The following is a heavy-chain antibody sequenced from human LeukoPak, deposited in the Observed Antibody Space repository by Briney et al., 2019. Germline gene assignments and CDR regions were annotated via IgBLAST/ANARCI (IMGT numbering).Heavy chain of an antibody. CDR2: IIPTLGIE. V-gene: IGHV1-69*04. D-gene: IGHD2-21*01. Sequence: SVKVSCKASGGIFSNDAISRLRQAPGQGGDWLGRIIPTLGIEKYAQKFQGRVTITADSSTSTAYMELRSLRSEDRAVYYCARDSHYSAAPSDYWGQGTLVTVSS. CDR3: ARDSHYSAAPSDY. CDR1: GGIFSNDA. J-gene: IGHJ4*02.